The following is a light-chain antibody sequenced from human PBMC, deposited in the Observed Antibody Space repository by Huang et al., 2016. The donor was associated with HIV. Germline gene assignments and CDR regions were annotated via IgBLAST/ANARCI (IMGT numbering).Light chain of an antibody. CDR1: QSISNN. CDR3: QQYHNWPPYT. J-gene: IGKJ2*01. V-gene: IGKV3-15*01. CDR2: CAS. Sequence: EILLTQSPATLSVSPGERVTLSCRASQSISNNLAWYQQTPGQAPRLLIYCASTRATAIPARFSGSASGTEFTLTISSLQSEDFAVYYCQQYHNWPPYTFGQGTKLEI.